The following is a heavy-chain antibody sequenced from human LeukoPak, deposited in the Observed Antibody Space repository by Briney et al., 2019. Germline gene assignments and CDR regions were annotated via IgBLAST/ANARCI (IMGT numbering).Heavy chain of an antibody. J-gene: IGHJ4*02. Sequence: SETLSLTCTVSGGSISSSSYYWSWIRQPPGKGLEWIGEINHSGSTNYNPSLKSRVTISVDTSKNQFSLKLSSVTAADTAVYYCAARLGGYWGQGTLVTVSS. CDR1: GGSISSSSYY. CDR2: INHSGST. CDR3: AARLGGY. V-gene: IGHV4-39*07. D-gene: IGHD3-16*01.